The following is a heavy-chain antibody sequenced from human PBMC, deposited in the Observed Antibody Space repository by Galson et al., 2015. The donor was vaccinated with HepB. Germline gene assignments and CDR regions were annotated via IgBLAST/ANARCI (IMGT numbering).Heavy chain of an antibody. Sequence: SLRLSCAASGFTFSSYAMSWVRQAPGKGLEWVSAISGSGGSTSYADSVKGRFTISRDNSKNTLYLQMNSLRAEDTAVYYCAKEFGYCSSTSCSYFDYWGQGTLVTVSS. CDR3: AKEFGYCSSTSCSYFDY. J-gene: IGHJ4*02. CDR1: GFTFSSYA. V-gene: IGHV3-23*01. D-gene: IGHD2-2*03. CDR2: ISGSGGST.